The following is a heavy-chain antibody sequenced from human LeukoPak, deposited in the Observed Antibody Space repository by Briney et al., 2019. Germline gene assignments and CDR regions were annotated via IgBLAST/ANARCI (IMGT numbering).Heavy chain of an antibody. CDR2: ISSSSSYI. J-gene: IGHJ4*02. Sequence: KPGGSLRLSCAASGFTFSSYWMSWVRQAPGKGLEWVSSISSSSSYIYYADSVKGRFTISRDNAKNSLYLQMNSLRAEDTAVYYCARGRPKSGYYSESPGETPPFRGQGTLVTVSS. CDR3: ARGRPKSGYYSESPGETPPF. D-gene: IGHD3-22*01. V-gene: IGHV3-21*01. CDR1: GFTFSSYW.